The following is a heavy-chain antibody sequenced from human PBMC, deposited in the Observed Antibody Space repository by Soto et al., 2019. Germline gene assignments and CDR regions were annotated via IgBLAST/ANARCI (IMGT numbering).Heavy chain of an antibody. D-gene: IGHD3-22*01. CDR2: IIPIFGTA. CDR3: AREGGYYDSSGYYQLYYYGMDV. J-gene: IGHJ6*02. Sequence: VKVSCKASGGTFSSYAISWVRQAPGQGLEWMGGIIPIFGTANYAQKFQGRVTITADESTSTAYMELSSLRSEDTAVYYCAREGGYYDSSGYYQLYYYGMDVWGQGTTVTVSS. CDR1: GGTFSSYA. V-gene: IGHV1-69*13.